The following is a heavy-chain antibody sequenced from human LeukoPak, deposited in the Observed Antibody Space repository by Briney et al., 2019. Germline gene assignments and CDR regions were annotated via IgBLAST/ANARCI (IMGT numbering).Heavy chain of an antibody. CDR2: ISSSGSTI. V-gene: IGHV3-11*04. CDR1: GFTFSDYY. D-gene: IGHD3-22*01. Sequence: GGSPRLSCAASGFTFSDYYMSWIRQAPGKGLEWVSYISSSGSTIYYADSVKGRFTISRDNAKNSLYLQMNSLRAEDTAVYYCARSDYYDSSGYYGNFDYWGQGTLVTVSS. CDR3: ARSDYYDSSGYYGNFDY. J-gene: IGHJ4*02.